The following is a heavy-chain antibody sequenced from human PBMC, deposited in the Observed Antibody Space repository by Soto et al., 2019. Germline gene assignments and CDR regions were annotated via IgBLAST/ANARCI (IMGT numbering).Heavy chain of an antibody. J-gene: IGHJ5*02. CDR2: IDPRDSYV. D-gene: IGHD2-2*01. Sequence: GESLKISCTGFGYTFTTFWISWVRQMPGKGLEWMGRIDPRDSYVNYSPSFQGHVTISLDKSISTAYLQWGSLKASDTAMYYGARLFCSTTTCDSWFDPWGQGTLVTVSS. V-gene: IGHV5-10-1*01. CDR1: GYTFTTFW. CDR3: ARLFCSTTTCDSWFDP.